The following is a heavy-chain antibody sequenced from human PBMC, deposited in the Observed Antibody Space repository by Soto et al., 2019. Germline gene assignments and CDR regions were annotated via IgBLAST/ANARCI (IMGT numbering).Heavy chain of an antibody. CDR1: GFNFKTFA. D-gene: IGHD6-19*01. CDR3: AKDDGEQWLIPHLDN. V-gene: IGHV3-23*01. Sequence: GRSLRLSCEASGFNFKTFANGLDSQPPGDGLWWVSGISCSGGPSFYADSVRGRFSLARDESTNTLSLQLNSLRVEDMAHYYWAKDDGEQWLIPHLDNWGQGTQVTVS. CDR2: ISCSGGPS. J-gene: IGHJ1*01.